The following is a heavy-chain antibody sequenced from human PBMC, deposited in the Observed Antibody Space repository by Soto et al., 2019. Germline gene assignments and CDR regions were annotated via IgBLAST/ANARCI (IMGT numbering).Heavy chain of an antibody. CDR1: GFACSSYA. Sequence: GSLRVSGSASGFACSSYAMHWVRETPGKGLEYVSAISPQGGSTYYADSVKGRFTISRDDSKNTVYLQMSSLRPDDTAVYYCVNMMIARGAFDFWGQGTLVTVSS. D-gene: IGHD2-21*01. CDR2: ISPQGGST. CDR3: VNMMIARGAFDF. V-gene: IGHV3-64D*06. J-gene: IGHJ4*02.